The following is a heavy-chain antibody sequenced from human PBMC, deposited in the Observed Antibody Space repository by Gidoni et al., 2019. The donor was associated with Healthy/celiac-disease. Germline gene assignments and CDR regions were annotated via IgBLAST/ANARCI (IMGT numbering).Heavy chain of an antibody. CDR3: ARSKKISGYAKRGYFDY. J-gene: IGHJ4*02. V-gene: IGHV4-34*01. D-gene: IGHD5-12*01. CDR2: INHSGST. Sequence: QVQLQQWGAGLLKPSETLSLTCAVYGGSFSGYYWSWIRQPPGKGLEWIGEINHSGSTNYNPSLKSRVTISVDTSKNQFSLKLSSVTAADTAVYYCARSKKISGYAKRGYFDYWGQGTLVTVSS. CDR1: GGSFSGYY.